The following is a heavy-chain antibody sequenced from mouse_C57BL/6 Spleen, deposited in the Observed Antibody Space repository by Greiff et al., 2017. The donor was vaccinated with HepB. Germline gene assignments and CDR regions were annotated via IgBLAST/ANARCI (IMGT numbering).Heavy chain of an antibody. Sequence: EVKLVESGPELVKPGASVKISCKASGYSFTDYNMNWVKQSNGKSLEWIGVINPNYGTTSYNQKFKGKATLTVDQSSSTAYMQLNSLTSEDSAVYYCAREAAQAKAWFAYWGQGTLVTVSA. V-gene: IGHV1-39*01. CDR2: INPNYGTT. D-gene: IGHD3-2*02. CDR1: GYSFTDYN. J-gene: IGHJ3*01. CDR3: AREAAQAKAWFAY.